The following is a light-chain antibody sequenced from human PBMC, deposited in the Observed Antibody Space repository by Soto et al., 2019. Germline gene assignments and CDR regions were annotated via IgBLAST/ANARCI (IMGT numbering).Light chain of an antibody. CDR3: SSYTRSNTGV. CDR2: DVS. V-gene: IGLV2-14*03. CDR1: SSDVGGYNY. Sequence: QSALTQPASVSGSPGQSITISCTGTSSDVGGYNYVSWYQQHPGKAPKLMIYDVSNRPSGVSNRFSGSKSGNTASLTISGLQTEVEADYYCSSYTRSNTGVFGGGTKLTVL. J-gene: IGLJ3*02.